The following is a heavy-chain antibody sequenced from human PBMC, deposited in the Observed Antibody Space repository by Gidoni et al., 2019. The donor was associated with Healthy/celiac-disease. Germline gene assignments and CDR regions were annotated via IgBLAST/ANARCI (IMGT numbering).Heavy chain of an antibody. CDR2: INPNSGGT. CDR3: ARDQIPNTYYYGSGRIKDYNWFDP. J-gene: IGHJ5*02. D-gene: IGHD3-10*01. Sequence: QVQLVQSGAEVKKPGASVKVSCKASGYTFTGYYMHWVRQAPGPGLEWMGWINPNSGGTNYAQKFQGRVTMTRDTSISTAYMELSRLRSDDTAVYYCARDQIPNTYYYGSGRIKDYNWFDPWGQGTLVTVSS. CDR1: GYTFTGYY. V-gene: IGHV1-2*02.